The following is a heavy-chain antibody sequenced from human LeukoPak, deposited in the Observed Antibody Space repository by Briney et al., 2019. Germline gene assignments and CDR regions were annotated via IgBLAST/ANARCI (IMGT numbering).Heavy chain of an antibody. CDR3: AKDWRRIVVVGPITRHGNYMDV. D-gene: IGHD2-15*01. Sequence: PGGSLRLSCAASGFTFSSYGMHWVRQAPGKGLEWVAFIRYDGSNKYFADSLKGRFTISRDNSKNTLYLQMNSLRPEDTAVYYCAKDWRRIVVVGPITRHGNYMDVWGKGTTVTISS. CDR1: GFTFSSYG. CDR2: IRYDGSNK. J-gene: IGHJ6*03. V-gene: IGHV3-30*02.